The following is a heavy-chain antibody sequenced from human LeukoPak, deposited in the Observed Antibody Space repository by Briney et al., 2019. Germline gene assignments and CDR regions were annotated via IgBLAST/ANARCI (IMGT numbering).Heavy chain of an antibody. CDR3: ARGGIDIVTVPVSNWFDP. V-gene: IGHV1-18*01. D-gene: IGHD2/OR15-2a*01. J-gene: IGHJ5*02. Sequence: GASVKLSCKASGYTFTSYGISWVRQAPGQGLEWMGWISAYNGNTNYAQKLQGRVTMTTDTSTSTAYMELRSLRSDDTAVYYCARGGIDIVTVPVSNWFDPWGQGTLVTVSS. CDR1: GYTFTSYG. CDR2: ISAYNGNT.